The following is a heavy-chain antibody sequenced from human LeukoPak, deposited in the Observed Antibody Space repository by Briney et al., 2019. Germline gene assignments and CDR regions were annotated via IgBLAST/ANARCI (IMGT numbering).Heavy chain of an antibody. CDR3: ARERGAASYSSSGYGVWFDP. CDR1: GSTFTSYV. V-gene: IGHV7-4-1*02. J-gene: IGHJ5*02. D-gene: IGHD6-13*01. CDR2: INTNTGNP. Sequence: ASVKVSCTASGSTFTSYVMNRVRQAPGQGLGWMGWINTNTGNPTYAQGFTGRFVFSLDNSVTTASLQNSSLKAEDTAVYYGARERGAASYSSSGYGVWFDPWGEGTVVTVSS.